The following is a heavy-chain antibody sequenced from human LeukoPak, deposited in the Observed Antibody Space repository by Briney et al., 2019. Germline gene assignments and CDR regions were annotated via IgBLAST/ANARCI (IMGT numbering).Heavy chain of an antibody. V-gene: IGHV4-31*03. CDR2: IYYRGTT. D-gene: IGHD3-9*01. Sequence: PSQTPSLTCTVSGGSISSGDYYWSWIRQHPGKGPEWMGYIYYRGTTYYNPSLRSRIIMSVDTSKNQFSLKVSSVTAADTAVYYCARMTGYYLDSWGQGTVVTVSS. CDR1: GGSISSGDYY. J-gene: IGHJ4*02. CDR3: ARMTGYYLDS.